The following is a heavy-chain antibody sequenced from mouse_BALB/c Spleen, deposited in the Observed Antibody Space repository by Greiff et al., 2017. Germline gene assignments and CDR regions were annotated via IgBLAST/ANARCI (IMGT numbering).Heavy chain of an antibody. J-gene: IGHJ3*01. CDR3: ASISTMITPFAY. V-gene: IGHV1-31*01. Sequence: VQLQQSGPELVKPGASVKISCKASGYSFTGYYMHWVKQSHVKSLEWIGRINPYNGATSYNQNFKDKASLTVDKSSSTAYMELHSLTSEDSAVYYCASISTMITPFAYWGQGTLVTVSA. D-gene: IGHD2-4*01. CDR1: GYSFTGYY. CDR2: INPYNGAT.